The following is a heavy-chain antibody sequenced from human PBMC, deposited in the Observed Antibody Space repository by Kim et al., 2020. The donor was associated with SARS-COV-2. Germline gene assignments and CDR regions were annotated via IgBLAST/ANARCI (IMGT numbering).Heavy chain of an antibody. CDR1: GFTFSSYG. J-gene: IGHJ6*02. V-gene: IGHV3-33*01. D-gene: IGHD3-16*02. CDR3: ARDRGDYVWGSYRYGYYGMDV. Sequence: GGSLRLSCAASGFTFSSYGMHWVRQAPGKGLEWVAVIWYDGSNKYYADSVKGRFTISRDNSKNTLYLQMNSLRAEDTAVYYCARDRGDYVWGSYRYGYYGMDVWGQGTTVTVSS. CDR2: IWYDGSNK.